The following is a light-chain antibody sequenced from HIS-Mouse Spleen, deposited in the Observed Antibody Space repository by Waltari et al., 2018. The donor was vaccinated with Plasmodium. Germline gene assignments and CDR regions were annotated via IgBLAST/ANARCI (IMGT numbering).Light chain of an antibody. Sequence: SYELTQPPSVSVSPGQTDRITCSGDALPKQYAYWYQQKPGQAPVLVKYKDSERPSGIPELFAGSSSGTTVTLTISGVQAEDEADYYCQSADSSGTYRVFGGGTKLTVL. CDR1: ALPKQY. CDR3: QSADSSGTYRV. V-gene: IGLV3-25*03. CDR2: KDS. J-gene: IGLJ3*02.